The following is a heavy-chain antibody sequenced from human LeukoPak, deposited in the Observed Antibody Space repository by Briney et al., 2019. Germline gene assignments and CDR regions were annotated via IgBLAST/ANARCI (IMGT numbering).Heavy chain of an antibody. J-gene: IGHJ6*03. V-gene: IGHV3-23*01. D-gene: IGHD6-19*01. CDR3: AKGGNGWYSYYYYYMDV. Sequence: GGSLRLSCAASGFTFSSYAMSWVRQAPGKGLEWVSAISGSGGSTYYADSVKGRFNISRDNSKNTLYLQMNSLRAEDTAVYYCAKGGNGWYSYYYYYMDVWGKGTTVTVSS. CDR2: ISGSGGST. CDR1: GFTFSSYA.